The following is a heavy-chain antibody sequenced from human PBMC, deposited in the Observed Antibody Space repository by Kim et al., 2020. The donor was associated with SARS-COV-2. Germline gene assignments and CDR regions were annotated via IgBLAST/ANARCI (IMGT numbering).Heavy chain of an antibody. D-gene: IGHD3-22*01. CDR3: ARVYYYDSTHFDY. J-gene: IGHJ4*02. V-gene: IGHV4-61*02. Sequence: YNPPPTCRVTIAVDTSRNQFSLRMGSVTAADTAVYYCARVYYYDSTHFDYWGQGTLVTVSS.